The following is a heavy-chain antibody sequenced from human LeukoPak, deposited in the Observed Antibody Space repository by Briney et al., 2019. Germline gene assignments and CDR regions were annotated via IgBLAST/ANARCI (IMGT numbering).Heavy chain of an antibody. Sequence: PSETLSLTCVVSGGSLNSYYWSWIRQPPGKGLEWIGYTYYSGNPNYNPSLKSRVTISVDTSKSQFSLNLTSVTAADTAVYYCARHSTSVRGSFDPWGQGTLVTVSS. J-gene: IGHJ5*02. CDR3: ARHSTSVRGSFDP. V-gene: IGHV4-59*08. D-gene: IGHD2-2*01. CDR2: TYYSGNP. CDR1: GGSLNSYY.